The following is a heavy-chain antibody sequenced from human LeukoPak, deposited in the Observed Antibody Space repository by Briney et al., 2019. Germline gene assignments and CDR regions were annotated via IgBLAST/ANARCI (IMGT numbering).Heavy chain of an antibody. J-gene: IGHJ4*02. D-gene: IGHD2-21*02. CDR3: ARDSIGYCGGDCYPPPDY. CDR1: GGTFSSYA. Sequence: SVKVSCKASGGTFSSYAISWVRQAPGQGLEWMGGVIPIFGTANYAQKFQGRVTITADESTSTAYMELSSLRSEDTAVYYCARDSIGYCGGDCYPPPDYWGQGTLVTVSS. CDR2: VIPIFGTA. V-gene: IGHV1-69*13.